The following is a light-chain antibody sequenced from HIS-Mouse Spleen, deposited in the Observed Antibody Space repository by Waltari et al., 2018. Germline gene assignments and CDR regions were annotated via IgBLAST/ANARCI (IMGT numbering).Light chain of an antibody. J-gene: IGKJ1*01. CDR1: QSISSW. CDR2: KAS. V-gene: IGKV1-5*03. Sequence: DIQMTQSPSTLSASVGDRVPITCPASQSISSWLAWYQQKPGKVPKLLIYKASSLESGVPSRFSGSGSGTEFTLTISSLQPDDFATYYCQQYRTFGQGTKVEIK. CDR3: QQYRT.